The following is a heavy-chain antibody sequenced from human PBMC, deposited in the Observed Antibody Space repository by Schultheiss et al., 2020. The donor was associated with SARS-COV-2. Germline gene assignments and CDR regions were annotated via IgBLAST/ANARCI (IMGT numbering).Heavy chain of an antibody. V-gene: IGHV3-23*01. D-gene: IGHD3-3*01. Sequence: GSLRLSCAASGFTFSSYAMSWVRQAPGKGLEWVSVVSGSGASIYFEDSVRGRFTISRDNSRDTLYLQMNSLRAEDTAVYYCARTGGYDFWSGPLVDWGQGTLVTVSS. CDR3: ARTGGYDFWSGPLVD. J-gene: IGHJ4*02. CDR1: GFTFSSYA. CDR2: VSGSGASI.